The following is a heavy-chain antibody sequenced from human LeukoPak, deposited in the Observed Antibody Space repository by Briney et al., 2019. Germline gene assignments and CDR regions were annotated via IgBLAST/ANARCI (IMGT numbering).Heavy chain of an antibody. J-gene: IGHJ4*02. V-gene: IGHV4-30-4*08. D-gene: IGHD3-22*01. CDR3: ARVPFRNYYDSSGYCFDY. CDR2: IYYSGST. CDR1: GGSISSGGYY. Sequence: SQTLSLTCTVSGGSISSGGYYWSWIRQHPGKGLEWIGYIYYSGSTYYNPSLKSRVTISVDTSKNQFSLKLSSVTAADTAVYYCARVPFRNYYDSSGYCFDYWGQGTLVTVSS.